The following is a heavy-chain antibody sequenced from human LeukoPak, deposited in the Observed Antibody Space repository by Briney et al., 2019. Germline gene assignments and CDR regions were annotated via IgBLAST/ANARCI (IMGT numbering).Heavy chain of an antibody. Sequence: GGSLRLSCAASGFTFSSYGMHWVRQAPGKGLEWVAVISYDGSNKYYADSVKGRFTISRDNSKNTLYLQMNSLRAEDTAVYYCARGGQRIQPRYGLDYYYYGMDVWGQGTTVTVSS. CDR3: ARGGQRIQPRYGLDYYYYGMDV. CDR2: ISYDGSNK. CDR1: GFTFSSYG. J-gene: IGHJ6*02. V-gene: IGHV3-30*03. D-gene: IGHD5-18*01.